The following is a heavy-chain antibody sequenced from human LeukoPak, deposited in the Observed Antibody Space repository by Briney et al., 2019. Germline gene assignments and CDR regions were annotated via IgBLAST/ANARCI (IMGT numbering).Heavy chain of an antibody. Sequence: PGGSLRLSCAASGFTFSTYWMHWVRQAPGHGLVWVSLINTDGSSTNYADSVKGRFTISRDNAKNTLYLQMNSLRAEDTAVYYCATHRAFDIWGQGTMVSVSS. CDR3: ATHRAFDI. D-gene: IGHD1-14*01. J-gene: IGHJ3*02. V-gene: IGHV3-74*01. CDR2: INTDGSST. CDR1: GFTFSTYW.